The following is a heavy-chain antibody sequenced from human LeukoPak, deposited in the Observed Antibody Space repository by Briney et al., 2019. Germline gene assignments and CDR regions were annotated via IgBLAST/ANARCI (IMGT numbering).Heavy chain of an antibody. CDR3: AKDRGFYYDSSGYFDY. V-gene: IGHV3-7*03. J-gene: IGHJ4*02. Sequence: GGSLRLSCATSGFTFNSYWMSWVRQAPEKGLEWVANIKQDGSEKYYADSVKGRFTISRDNAKNSLYLKMNSLRAEDTALYYCAKDRGFYYDSSGYFDYWGQGTLVTVSS. D-gene: IGHD3-22*01. CDR2: IKQDGSEK. CDR1: GFTFNSYW.